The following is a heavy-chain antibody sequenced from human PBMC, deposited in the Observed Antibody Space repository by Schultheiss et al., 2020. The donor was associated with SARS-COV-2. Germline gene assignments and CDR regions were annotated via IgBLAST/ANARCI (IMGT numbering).Heavy chain of an antibody. J-gene: IGHJ4*02. D-gene: IGHD4-17*01. Sequence: GGSLRLSCTASGFTFGDYAMSWFRQAPGKGLEWVSAISGSGGSTYYADSVKGRFTISRDNSKNTLYLQMNSLRAEDTAVYYCARFYGDYEGFDYWGQGTLVTVSS. CDR3: ARFYGDYEGFDY. CDR1: GFTFGDYA. V-gene: IGHV3-23*01. CDR2: ISGSGGST.